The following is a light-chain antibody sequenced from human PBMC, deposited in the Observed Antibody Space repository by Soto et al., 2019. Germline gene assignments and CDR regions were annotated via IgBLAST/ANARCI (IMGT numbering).Light chain of an antibody. CDR2: GVS. CDR3: QQRSNWPRT. CDR1: QSVSSS. Sequence: EIVLTQSPATLSLSPGERGTLSCRASQSVSSSLAWFQQRPGQAPRLLIYGVSNRATGVPARFSGSGSGTDFTLTISSLEPEEFAVYYCQQRSNWPRTFGQGTKVEIK. V-gene: IGKV3-11*01. J-gene: IGKJ1*01.